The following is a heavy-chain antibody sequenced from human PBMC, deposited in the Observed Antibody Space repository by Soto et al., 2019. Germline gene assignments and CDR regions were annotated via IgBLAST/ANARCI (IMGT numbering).Heavy chain of an antibody. D-gene: IGHD1-1*01. J-gene: IGHJ5*02. CDR3: AGDRGAAAGQTGYNWFDP. V-gene: IGHV1-69*02. Sequence: QVQLVQSGAEVKKPGSSVKVSCKASGGTFSSYTISWVRQAPGQGLEWMGRIIPILGIANYAQKFQGRVKITPEQTHSHAYLELSRLRSEDTAVYYCAGDRGAAAGQTGYNWFDPWGQGTLVTVSS. CDR1: GGTFSSYT. CDR2: IIPILGIA.